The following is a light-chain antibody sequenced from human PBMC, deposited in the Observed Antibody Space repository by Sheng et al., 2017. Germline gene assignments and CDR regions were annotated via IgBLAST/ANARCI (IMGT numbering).Light chain of an antibody. CDR3: QQRTTWPLT. CDR1: QIVVSY. V-gene: IGKV3-11*01. Sequence: EIVLTQSPATLSLSPGERATLSCRASQIVVSYLAWYQQKPGQAPRLLIYDASNRATGIPARFSGSGSGTDFSLTISSLEPEDFAVYYCQQRTTWPLTFGGGTKVQIK. J-gene: IGKJ4*01. CDR2: DAS.